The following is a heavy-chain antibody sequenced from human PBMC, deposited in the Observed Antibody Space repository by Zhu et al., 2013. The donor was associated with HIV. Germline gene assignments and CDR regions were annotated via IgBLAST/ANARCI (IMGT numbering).Heavy chain of an antibody. CDR3: AREGSVVDTTMVSFDY. V-gene: IGHV1-18*01. Sequence: QVQLVQSGGEVRKPGASVKVSCKASGYTFTSYGISWVRQAPGQGLEWMGWINPYNGDTNYAQNLQGRVTMTTDTSTSTAYMELRSLRSDDTAVYYCAREGSVVDTTMVSFDYWGQGTLVTVSS. CDR1: GYTFTSYG. CDR2: INPYNGDT. J-gene: IGHJ4*02. D-gene: IGHD5-18*01.